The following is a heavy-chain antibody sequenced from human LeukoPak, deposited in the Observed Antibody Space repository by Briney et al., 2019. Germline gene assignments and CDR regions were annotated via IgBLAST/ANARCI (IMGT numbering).Heavy chain of an antibody. V-gene: IGHV3-43D*03. J-gene: IGHJ4*02. Sequence: GSLRLSCAASGFTFDAYTMHGVRQAPGKGLEWVSLISWDGGLTYYADSVKGRFTISRDNSKNSLYLQMNSLRAEDTALYYCAKDGALTGDRSNFFDYWGQGTLVTVSS. CDR3: AKDGALTGDRSNFFDY. CDR1: GFTFDAYT. CDR2: ISWDGGLT. D-gene: IGHD7-27*01.